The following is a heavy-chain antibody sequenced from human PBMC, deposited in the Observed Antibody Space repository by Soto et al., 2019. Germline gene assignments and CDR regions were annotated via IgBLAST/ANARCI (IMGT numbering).Heavy chain of an antibody. V-gene: IGHV4-39*01. J-gene: IGHJ5*02. CDR1: GSSISSSSYY. CDR3: ARQERGWFDP. CDR2: IYYGGST. Sequence: PSETLSPTCTVSGSSISSSSYYWGWIRQPPGKGLEGIVSIYYGGSTYHTPSRKGRVTISIDTSKNQFSLKRSYVTAADMAVYYCARQERGWFDPWGQGTLVTVSS.